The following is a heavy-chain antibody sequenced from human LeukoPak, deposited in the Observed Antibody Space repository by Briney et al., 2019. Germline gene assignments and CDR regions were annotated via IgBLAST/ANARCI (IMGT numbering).Heavy chain of an antibody. CDR2: INHSGFT. Sequence: PETLSLTCAVSGGSFSGFYWSWIRQPPGKGLEWIGEINHSGFTNYNPSFKSRLSISVDTSKNQFSLQLTSVTAADTALYYCARSYCTSSNCPFDYWGQGTQVTVSS. J-gene: IGHJ4*02. CDR3: ARSYCTSSNCPFDY. D-gene: IGHD2-2*01. V-gene: IGHV4-34*01. CDR1: GGSFSGFY.